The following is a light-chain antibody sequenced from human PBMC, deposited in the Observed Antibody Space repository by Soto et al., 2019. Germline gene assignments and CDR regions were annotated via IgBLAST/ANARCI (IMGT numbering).Light chain of an antibody. J-gene: IGLJ2*01. CDR3: QSYDSSLSGSL. CDR2: ANI. V-gene: IGLV1-40*01. Sequence: SVLTQPPSVSGAPGQRVTISCTGSSSNIGAGYDVHWYQQLPGTAPKLLIYANINRPSGLPDRFSGSRSGTSASLAITGLQAEDEGDYYCQSYDSSLSGSLFGGGTKLTVL. CDR1: SSNIGAGYD.